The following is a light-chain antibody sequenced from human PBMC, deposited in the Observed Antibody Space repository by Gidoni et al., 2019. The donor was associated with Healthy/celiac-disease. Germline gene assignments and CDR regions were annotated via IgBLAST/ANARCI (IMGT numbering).Light chain of an antibody. J-gene: IGKJ2*01. CDR2: GAS. V-gene: IGKV3-15*01. CDR3: QQYDT. CDR1: QSVSSN. Sequence: EIVMTQSPATLSVSPGERATLPCRASQSVSSNLAWYQQKPGQAPRLLIYGASTRATGIPARFSGSGSGTEFTLTISSLQSEDFAVYYCQQYDTFGQGTKLEIK.